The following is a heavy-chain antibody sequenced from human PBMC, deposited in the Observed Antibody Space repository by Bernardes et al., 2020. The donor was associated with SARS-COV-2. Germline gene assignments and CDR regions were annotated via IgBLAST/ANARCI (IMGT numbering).Heavy chain of an antibody. CDR2: ISAYNGNT. J-gene: IGHJ6*02. CDR1: GYTFTSYG. CDR3: ARAVDTAPGGYYYYYGMDV. V-gene: IGHV1-18*01. Sequence: ASVKVSCKASGYTFTSYGISWVRQAPGQGLEWMGWISAYNGNTNYAQKLQGRVTMTTDTSTSTAYMELRSLRSDDTAVYYCARAVDTAPGGYYYYYGMDVWGQGTTVTVSS. D-gene: IGHD5-18*01.